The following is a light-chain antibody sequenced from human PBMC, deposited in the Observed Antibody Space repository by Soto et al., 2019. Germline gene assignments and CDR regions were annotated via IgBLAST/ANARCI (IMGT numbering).Light chain of an antibody. CDR1: SSNIGSNY. V-gene: IGLV1-47*01. CDR2: RNN. J-gene: IGLJ1*01. CDR3: ASWDDSLNAFYV. Sequence: QSVLTQPPSASGTPGQRVTISCSGRSSNIGSNYVYWYQQLPGTAPKLLMYRNNQRPSGVPDRFSGSKSGTSASLAISGLRSEYEADYYCASWDDSLNAFYVFGTGTKVTVL.